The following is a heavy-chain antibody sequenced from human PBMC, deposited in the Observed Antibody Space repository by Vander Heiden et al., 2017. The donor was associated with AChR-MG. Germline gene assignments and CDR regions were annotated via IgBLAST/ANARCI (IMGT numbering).Heavy chain of an antibody. CDR2: ISGSGGST. D-gene: IGHD3-3*01. J-gene: IGHJ4*02. CDR1: GFTFSSYA. CDR3: AKATRRSYYDFWSGYYWDY. Sequence: EVQLLESGGGLVQPGGSLRLSCAASGFTFSSYAMGWVRQAPGKGLEWVSAISGSGGSTYYADSVKGRFTISRDNSKNTLYLQMNSLRAEDTAVYYCAKATRRSYYDFWSGYYWDYWGQGTLVTVSS. V-gene: IGHV3-23*01.